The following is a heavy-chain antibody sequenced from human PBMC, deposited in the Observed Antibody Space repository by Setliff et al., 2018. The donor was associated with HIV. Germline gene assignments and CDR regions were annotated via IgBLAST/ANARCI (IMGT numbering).Heavy chain of an antibody. CDR3: ARVSPWFDP. Sequence: GGSLRLSCAASGFTVSSNYAMIWVRQAPGKGLEWVSVIGKSGDHIHYAGSVKGRFTISRDNSKNTLYLQMNSLRAEDTAVYYCARVSPWFDPWGQGTLVTVSS. J-gene: IGHJ5*02. V-gene: IGHV3-53*01. CDR2: IGKSGDH. CDR1: GFTVSSNYA.